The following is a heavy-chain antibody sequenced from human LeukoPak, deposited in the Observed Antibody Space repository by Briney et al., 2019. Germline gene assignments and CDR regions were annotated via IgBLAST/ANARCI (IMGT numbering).Heavy chain of an antibody. CDR2: FHRGRI. CDR3: ARAPSSYESGNGYPNLGWLDP. J-gene: IGHJ5*02. CDR1: GYPIGLDYY. V-gene: IGHV4-38-2*02. D-gene: IGHD5-24*01. Sequence: PSETLSLTCKVSGYPIGLDYYWVWIRQAPGRGLQWIGGFHRGRIQYNSALKSRVTISIDSSKNQFSLRMWPVTAADTAFYFCARAPSSYESGNGYPNLGWLDPRGQGALVTVSS.